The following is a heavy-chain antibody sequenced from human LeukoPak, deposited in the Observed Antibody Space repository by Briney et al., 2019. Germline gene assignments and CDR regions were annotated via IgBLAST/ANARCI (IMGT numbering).Heavy chain of an antibody. J-gene: IGHJ4*02. Sequence: GGSLRLSCDASEFIFSDYDMNWVRQAPGKGLEWVSFIYSDNTHYSDSVKGRFTISRDNSKNTLYLQMNSLRAEDTAVYYCARRAGAYSHPYDYWGQGTLVTVSS. CDR2: IYSDNT. D-gene: IGHD4/OR15-4a*01. V-gene: IGHV3-53*01. CDR1: EFIFSDYD. CDR3: ARRAGAYSHPYDY.